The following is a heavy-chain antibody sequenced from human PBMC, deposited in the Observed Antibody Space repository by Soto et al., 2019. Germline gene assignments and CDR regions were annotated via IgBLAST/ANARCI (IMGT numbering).Heavy chain of an antibody. CDR3: VRQGLNRMSPVPATSDY. J-gene: IGHJ4*02. CDR2: IHPGDSDT. CDR1: GYIFTNYW. V-gene: IGHV5-51*01. D-gene: IGHD2-15*01. Sequence: PGESLKISCMGSGYIFTNYWIAWVRQMPGKGLEWMGIIHPGDSDTRYTPSFHGQVTISVDRSTSTAYLQWSSLEASDTAIYYCVRQGLNRMSPVPATSDYWGQGTLVTAPQ.